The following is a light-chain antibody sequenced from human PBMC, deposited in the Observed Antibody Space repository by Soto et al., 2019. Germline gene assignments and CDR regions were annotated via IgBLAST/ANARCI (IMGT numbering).Light chain of an antibody. J-gene: IGLJ2*01. Sequence: QSVLTQPRSVSGSPGQSVTISCTGTNSDVGTFYFVSWYQQYPDKGPKLIIYDVTERPSGVPDRFSGSKSGNTASLTISGLQAEDEADYYCCSYTTTSTVVFGGGTKLTVL. CDR3: CSYTTTSTVV. V-gene: IGLV2-11*01. CDR1: NSDVGTFYF. CDR2: DVT.